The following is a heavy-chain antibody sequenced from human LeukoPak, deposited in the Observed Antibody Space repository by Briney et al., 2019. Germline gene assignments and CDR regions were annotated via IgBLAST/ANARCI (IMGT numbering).Heavy chain of an antibody. CDR1: GFTFSSYS. D-gene: IGHD3-10*01. CDR2: ISSSSSYI. Sequence: KTGGSLRLSCAASGFTFSSYSMNWVRQAPGKGLEWVSSISSSSSYIYYADSVKGRFTISRDNAKNSLYLQMNSLRAEDTAVYYCARGSSSRNVGNFDYWGQGTLVTVSS. J-gene: IGHJ4*02. V-gene: IGHV3-21*01. CDR3: ARGSSSRNVGNFDY.